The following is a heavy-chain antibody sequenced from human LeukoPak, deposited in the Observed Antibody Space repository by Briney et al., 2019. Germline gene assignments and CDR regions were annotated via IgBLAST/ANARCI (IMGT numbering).Heavy chain of an antibody. J-gene: IGHJ4*02. V-gene: IGHV3-7*03. CDR2: IKPDSSEK. Sequence: PGGSLRLSCAASGFTFSNYWMTGVRQTPGKGLEWVAHIKPDSSEKYYVDSVKGRFTISRDNAQNSFYLQMNSLRAEDTAVYYCTSADVDMSFDLWGQGTLVTVSS. CDR3: TSADVDMSFDL. CDR1: GFTFSNYW. D-gene: IGHD5-12*01.